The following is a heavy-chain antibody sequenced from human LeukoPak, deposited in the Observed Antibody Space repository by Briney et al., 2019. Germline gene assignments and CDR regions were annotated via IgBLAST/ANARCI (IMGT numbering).Heavy chain of an antibody. V-gene: IGHV4-59*01. J-gene: IGHJ4*02. CDR2: IYYSGST. Sequence: SETLSLTCAVYGGSFSGYYWSWIRQPPGKGLEWIGYIYYSGSTNYNPSLKSRVTISVDTSKNQFSLKLSSVTAADTAVYYCATVRRYCSSTSCYDFDYWGQGTLVTVSS. CDR3: ATVRRYCSSTSCYDFDY. D-gene: IGHD2-2*01. CDR1: GGSFSGYY.